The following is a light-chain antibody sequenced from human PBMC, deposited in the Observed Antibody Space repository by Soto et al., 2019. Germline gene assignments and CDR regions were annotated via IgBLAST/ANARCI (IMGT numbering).Light chain of an antibody. CDR3: QQRSNWPFT. J-gene: IGKJ5*01. V-gene: IGKV3D-20*02. Sequence: EIVLTQSPGTLSLSPGDRATLSCRASQSLSRSSLAWYQQKPGRAPRLLIYGASNRDTGIQARFSGSGSGTEFTLTISSLEPEDSAVYYCQQRSNWPFTFGQGTRLEIK. CDR1: QSLSRSS. CDR2: GAS.